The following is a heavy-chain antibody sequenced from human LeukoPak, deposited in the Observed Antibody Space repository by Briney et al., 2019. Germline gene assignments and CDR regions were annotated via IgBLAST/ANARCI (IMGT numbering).Heavy chain of an antibody. D-gene: IGHD4-11*01. CDR1: RFTFSSYS. CDR2: ISSSSSTI. CDR3: ARTKTTVTTSLYYYYYYMDV. J-gene: IGHJ6*03. Sequence: GGSLRLSCAASRFTFSSYSMNWVRQAPGKGLEWVSYISSSSSTIYYADSVKGRFTISRDNAKNSLYLQMNSLRAEDTAVYYCARTKTTVTTSLYYYYYYMDVWGKGTTVTVSS. V-gene: IGHV3-48*04.